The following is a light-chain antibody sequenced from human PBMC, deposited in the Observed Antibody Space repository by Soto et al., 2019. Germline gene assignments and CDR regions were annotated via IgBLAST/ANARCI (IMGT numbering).Light chain of an antibody. Sequence: EIVLTQSPGTLSLSPGERATLSCRASQSLSTYLAWYQQKPGQAPRLLIYHISTRATGIPDRFIGSGSGTDFTLTISRLEPEDFAVYYCQQYGSLSWTFGQGTKVDIK. J-gene: IGKJ1*01. V-gene: IGKV3-20*01. CDR3: QQYGSLSWT. CDR2: HIS. CDR1: QSLSTY.